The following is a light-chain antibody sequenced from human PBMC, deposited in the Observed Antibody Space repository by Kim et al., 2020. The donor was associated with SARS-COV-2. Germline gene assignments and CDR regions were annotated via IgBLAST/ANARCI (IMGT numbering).Light chain of an antibody. Sequence: QLVLTQPPSVSGAPGQRVTISCTGSNSNIGAGFDVHWYQQVPGTAPKLLISDNNNRPSGVPDRISTSKSDTSVSLAISRLQPEDEADYYCQSFDISLSGFVIFGGGTQLTVL. CDR1: NSNIGAGFD. CDR2: DNN. V-gene: IGLV1-40*01. J-gene: IGLJ2*01. CDR3: QSFDISLSGFVI.